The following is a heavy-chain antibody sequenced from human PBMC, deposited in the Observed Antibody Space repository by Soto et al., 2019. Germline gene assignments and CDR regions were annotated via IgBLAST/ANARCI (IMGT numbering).Heavy chain of an antibody. CDR2: ISTNNGNT. Sequence: QVQLVQSGAEVKKPGASVKVSCKASGYTFSDYDISWVRQAPGQGLEWMGWISTNNGNTDHAQKLQGRVTRTTDTSTTTAYMELRSLRSDDTAVYYCGRVTIAVAGWAFDYWGQGTLVTVSS. D-gene: IGHD6-19*01. CDR3: GRVTIAVAGWAFDY. V-gene: IGHV1-18*04. J-gene: IGHJ4*02. CDR1: GYTFSDYD.